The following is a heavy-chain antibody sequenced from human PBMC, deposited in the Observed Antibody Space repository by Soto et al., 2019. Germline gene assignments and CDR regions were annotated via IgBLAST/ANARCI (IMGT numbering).Heavy chain of an antibody. CDR1: GFTFSSYG. CDR2: IWYDGSNK. Sequence: GGSLRLSCAATGFTFSSYGMHWVRQAPGKGLEWVAVIWYDGSNKYYADSVKGRFTISRDNSKNTLYLQMNSLRAEDTAVYYCARDQFRCGDPYYYYYGMDVWGQGTTVTAP. V-gene: IGHV3-33*01. CDR3: ARDQFRCGDPYYYYYGMDV. D-gene: IGHD7-27*01. J-gene: IGHJ6*02.